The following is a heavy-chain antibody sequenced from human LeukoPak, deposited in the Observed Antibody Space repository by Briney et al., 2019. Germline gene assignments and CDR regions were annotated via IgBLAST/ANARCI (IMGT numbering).Heavy chain of an antibody. CDR1: GFTFHSYT. V-gene: IGHV3-21*01. D-gene: IGHD3-9*01. CDR2: ITISSSDI. Sequence: PGGSLTLSCSASGFTFHSYTMSWVRQPPGKGLEWVSSITISSSDIYYADSVKGRFTISRDNAKNSLYLQMNSLRVEDTAVYYCARAILTGYYHYDMHVWGQGTTVTVSS. CDR3: ARAILTGYYHYDMHV. J-gene: IGHJ6*02.